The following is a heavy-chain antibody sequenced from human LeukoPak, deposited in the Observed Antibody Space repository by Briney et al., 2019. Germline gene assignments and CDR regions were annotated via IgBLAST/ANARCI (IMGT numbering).Heavy chain of an antibody. D-gene: IGHD6-6*01. CDR3: AKEGYTSSYSYYYYYMDV. V-gene: IGHV4-59*01. J-gene: IGHJ6*03. Sequence: SETLSLTCTVSGGSISSYYWSWIRQPPGKGLEWIGYIYYSGSTNYNPSLKSRVTISVDTSKNQFSLKLSSVTAEDTALYYCAKEGYTSSYSYYYYYMDVWGNGTTVTVSS. CDR1: GGSISSYY. CDR2: IYYSGST.